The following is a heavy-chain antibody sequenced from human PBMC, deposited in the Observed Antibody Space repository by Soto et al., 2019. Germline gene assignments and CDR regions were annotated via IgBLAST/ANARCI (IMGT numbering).Heavy chain of an antibody. CDR1: GYTFTSYY. CDR3: ARERCSSTSCFPGGLYYYYGMDV. CDR2: INPSGGST. J-gene: IGHJ6*02. V-gene: IGHV1-46*03. Sequence: ASVKVSCKASGYTFTSYYMHWVRQAPGQGLEWMGKINPSGGSTSYAQKFQGRVTMTRDTSTSTVYMELSSLRSEDTAVYYCARERCSSTSCFPGGLYYYYGMDVWGQGTTVTVSS. D-gene: IGHD2-2*01.